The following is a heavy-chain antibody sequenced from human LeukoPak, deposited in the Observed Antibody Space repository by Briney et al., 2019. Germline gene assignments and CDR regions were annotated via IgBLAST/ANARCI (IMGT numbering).Heavy chain of an antibody. J-gene: IGHJ6*04. D-gene: IGHD3-10*01. CDR2: INPNSGGT. CDR1: GYTFTGYY. V-gene: IGHV1-2*02. CDR3: ARDRYGSGSLDV. Sequence: ASVKVSCKASGYTFTGYYMHWVRQAPGQGLEWMGWINPNSGGTNYAQKFQGRVTMTRDTSISTAYVELSRLRSDDTAVYYCARDRYGSGSLDVWGKGTTVTISS.